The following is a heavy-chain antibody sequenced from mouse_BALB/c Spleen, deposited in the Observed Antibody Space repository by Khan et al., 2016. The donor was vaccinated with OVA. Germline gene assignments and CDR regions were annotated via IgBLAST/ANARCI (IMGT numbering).Heavy chain of an antibody. CDR2: INPSNDYT. V-gene: IGHV1-4*01. J-gene: IGHJ3*01. D-gene: IGHD3-2*01. CDR3: ARSGQLGLRGGFTY. CDR1: GYTFTTYT. Sequence: QVQLQQPGAELARPGASVKMSCKTSGYTFTTYTLHWVKQRPGRSLEWIGYINPSNDYTNYNQKFKDKSTLTADKSSSPAYRQLSSLTSEDSAVYYCARSGQLGLRGGFTYGGQGTLVTVSA.